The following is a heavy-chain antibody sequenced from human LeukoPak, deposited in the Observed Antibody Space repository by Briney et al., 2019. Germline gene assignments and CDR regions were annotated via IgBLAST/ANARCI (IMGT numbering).Heavy chain of an antibody. V-gene: IGHV1-46*01. Sequence: GASVKVSCKASGYTFTSYYMHWVRQAPGQGLEWMGIINPSGGSTSYAQKFQGRVTMTRDTSTSTVYMELSSLRSEDTAVYYCARDYSSSGLGNNWFDPWGQGTLVTVSS. D-gene: IGHD3-10*01. CDR2: INPSGGST. CDR1: GYTFTSYY. CDR3: ARDYSSSGLGNNWFDP. J-gene: IGHJ5*02.